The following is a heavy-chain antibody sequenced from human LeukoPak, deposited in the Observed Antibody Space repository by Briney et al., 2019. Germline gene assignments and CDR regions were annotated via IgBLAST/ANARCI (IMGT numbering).Heavy chain of an antibody. Sequence: SETLSLTCAVYGGSFSGYYWSWIRQPPGKGLEWIGEINHSGSTNYNPSLKSRVTISVDTSKNQFSLKLSSVTAADTAVYYCARGYYIRYSPRDYYYGMDVLGQGTTVTVSS. CDR2: INHSGST. CDR1: GGSFSGYY. CDR3: ARGYYIRYSPRDYYYGMDV. V-gene: IGHV4-34*01. D-gene: IGHD3-10*01. J-gene: IGHJ6*02.